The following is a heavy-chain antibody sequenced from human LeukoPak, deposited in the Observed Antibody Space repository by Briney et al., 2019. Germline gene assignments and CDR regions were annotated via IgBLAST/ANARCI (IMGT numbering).Heavy chain of an antibody. CDR1: GGTFSSYA. J-gene: IGHJ4*02. Sequence: GASVKVSCKASGGTFSSYAISWVRQAPGQGLEWMGGTIPIFGTANYAQKFQGRVTITTDESTSTAYMELSSLRSEDTAVYYCARAREYCSSTSCYKDFDYWGQGTLVTVSS. CDR2: TIPIFGTA. V-gene: IGHV1-69*05. CDR3: ARAREYCSSTSCYKDFDY. D-gene: IGHD2-2*01.